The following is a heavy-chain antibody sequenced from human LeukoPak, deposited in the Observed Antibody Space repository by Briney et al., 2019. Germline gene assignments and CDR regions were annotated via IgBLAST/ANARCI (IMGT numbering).Heavy chain of an antibody. CDR3: ARTGDTERFDY. Sequence: GGSLRLSCAASGFTFSDYGMHWVRQAPGKGLEWVALIRYDGSKKDYADSVKGRFTISRDNSKNTLSLQMDSLRAEDTAVYYCARTGDTERFDYWGQGTLVTVSS. J-gene: IGHJ4*02. CDR2: IRYDGSKK. CDR1: GFTFSDYG. D-gene: IGHD5-18*01. V-gene: IGHV3-33*08.